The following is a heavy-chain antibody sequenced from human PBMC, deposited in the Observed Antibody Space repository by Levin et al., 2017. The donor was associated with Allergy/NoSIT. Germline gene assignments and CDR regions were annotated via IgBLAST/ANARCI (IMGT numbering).Heavy chain of an antibody. J-gene: IGHJ6*02. CDR1: GYTLTELS. CDR2: FDPEDGET. V-gene: IGHV1-24*01. CDR3: ATDQPGQLVPAAIIYYYGMDG. Sequence: ASVKVSCKVSGYTLTELSMHWVRQAPGKGLEWMGGFDPEDGETIYAQKFQGRVTMTEDTSTDTAYMELSSLRSEDTAVYYCATDQPGQLVPAAIIYYYGMDGWGQGTTVTVSS. D-gene: IGHD2-2*01.